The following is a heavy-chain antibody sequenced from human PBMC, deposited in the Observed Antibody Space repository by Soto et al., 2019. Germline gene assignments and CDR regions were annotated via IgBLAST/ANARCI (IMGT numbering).Heavy chain of an antibody. J-gene: IGHJ4*02. CDR1: GYSFTSYW. CDR3: ATGIAAAGTYCGGDCYGFDY. D-gene: IGHD2-21*02. CDR2: IYPGDSDT. V-gene: IGHV5-51*01. Sequence: EVQLVQSGAEVKKPGESLKISCKGSGYSFTSYWIGWVRQMPGKGLEWMGIIYPGDSDTRYSPSFQGQVTISADKSISTAYLQWSSLKASDTAMYYCATGIAAAGTYCGGDCYGFDYWGQGTLVTVSS.